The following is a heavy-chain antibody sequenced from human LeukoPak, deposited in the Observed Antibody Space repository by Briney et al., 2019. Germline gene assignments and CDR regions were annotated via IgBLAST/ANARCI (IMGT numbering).Heavy chain of an antibody. CDR2: INPNSGGT. J-gene: IGHJ4*02. V-gene: IGHV1-2*02. CDR3: ARMGYGGNSQFDY. D-gene: IGHD4-23*01. Sequence: ASVKVSCKASGYTFTGYYMHWVRQAPGQGLEWMGWINPNSGGTNYAQKFQGRVTMTRDTSISTAYMELSRLRSDDTAVYYCARMGYGGNSQFDYWGQGTLVTASS. CDR1: GYTFTGYY.